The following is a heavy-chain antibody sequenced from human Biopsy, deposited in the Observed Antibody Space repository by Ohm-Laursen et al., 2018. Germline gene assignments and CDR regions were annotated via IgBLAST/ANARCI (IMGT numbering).Heavy chain of an antibody. J-gene: IGHJ4*02. Sequence: SLRLSCSASGFNFGDSGMGWFRQAPGKGLEWVSTISGNSDIIYDTGSMKGRFTISRDNSENTLYLQMNSQRADDTAVYYCALAAAQTVTHFDYWGQGTLVTVSS. D-gene: IGHD4-17*01. CDR2: ISGNSDII. V-gene: IGHV3-23*01. CDR3: ALAAAQTVTHFDY. CDR1: GFNFGDSG.